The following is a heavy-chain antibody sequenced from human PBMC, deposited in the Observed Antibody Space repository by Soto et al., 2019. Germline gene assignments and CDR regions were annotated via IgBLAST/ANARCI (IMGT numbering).Heavy chain of an antibody. CDR1: GYTFTTSW. V-gene: IGHV5-51*01. D-gene: IGHD6-13*01. CDR3: ARHAGNSWKGDYFDY. J-gene: IGHJ4*02. CDR2: IDPGDSDT. Sequence: GESLKISCKASGYTFTTSWIGWVRQMPGQGLEWMGIIDPGDSDTRYSPSFQGRITISVDKSISTAYLQWSSLEASDTAIYYCARHAGNSWKGDYFDYWGRGALVTVSS.